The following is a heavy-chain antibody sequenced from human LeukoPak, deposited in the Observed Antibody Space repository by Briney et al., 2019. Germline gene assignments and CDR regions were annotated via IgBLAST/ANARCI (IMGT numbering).Heavy chain of an antibody. V-gene: IGHV1-2*02. CDR3: ARGVITMVRGVIITTLAYVDAFDI. D-gene: IGHD3-10*01. Sequence: ASVKVSCKASGYTFTGYYMHWVRHAPGQGLEWMGWINPNSGGTNYAQKFQGRVTMTRDTSISTAYMELSRLRSDDTAVYYCARGVITMVRGVIITTLAYVDAFDIWGQGTMVTVSS. CDR1: GYTFTGYY. CDR2: INPNSGGT. J-gene: IGHJ3*02.